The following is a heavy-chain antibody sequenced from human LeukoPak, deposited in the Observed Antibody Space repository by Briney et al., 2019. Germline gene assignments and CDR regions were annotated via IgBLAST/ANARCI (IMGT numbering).Heavy chain of an antibody. CDR2: VYYTGST. CDR3: ARHSGSGSLSRPFDP. J-gene: IGHJ5*02. V-gene: IGHV4-39*01. CDR1: GDSVTSGTFY. D-gene: IGHD3-10*01. Sequence: SETLSLTCTVSGDSVTSGTFYWAWLRQPPGKGLEWIATVYYTGSTYYNPSLKSRVTISMDTSKNQFSLDLRSVVAPDTAVYYWARHSGSGSLSRPFDPWGQGTLVTVSS.